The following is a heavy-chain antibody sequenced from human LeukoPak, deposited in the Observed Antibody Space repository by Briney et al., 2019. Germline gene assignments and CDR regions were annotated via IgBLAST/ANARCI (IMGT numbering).Heavy chain of an antibody. CDR3: VRQTGRITNFDS. CDR2: MNPNSGNT. D-gene: IGHD3-10*01. Sequence: ASVKVSCKASGYTFTSYDINWVRQASGQGLEWMGWMNPNSGNTGSAQKFQGRVTMTRNTSMSTAYMELSSLKSEDTAVYFCVRQTGRITNFDSWGQGTLVTVSS. J-gene: IGHJ4*02. V-gene: IGHV1-8*01. CDR1: GYTFTSYD.